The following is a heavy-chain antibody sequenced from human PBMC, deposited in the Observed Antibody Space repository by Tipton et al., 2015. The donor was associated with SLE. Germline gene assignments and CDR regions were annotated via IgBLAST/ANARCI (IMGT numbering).Heavy chain of an antibody. Sequence: TLSLTCTVSGGSISSYYWSWIRQPPGKGLEWIGYIYYSGSTNYNPSLKSRVTISVDTSKNQFSLKLSSVTAADTAVYYCARDTADTAMKTHYDYGMDVWGQGTTVTVSS. V-gene: IGHV4-59*01. J-gene: IGHJ6*02. CDR2: IYYSGST. D-gene: IGHD5-18*01. CDR1: GGSISSYY. CDR3: ARDTADTAMKTHYDYGMDV.